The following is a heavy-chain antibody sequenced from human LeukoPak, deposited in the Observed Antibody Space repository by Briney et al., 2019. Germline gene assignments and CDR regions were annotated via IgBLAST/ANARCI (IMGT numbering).Heavy chain of an antibody. Sequence: GGSLRLSCAASGFTFSSYSMNWVRQAPGKGLEWVSSISSSSSYIYYADSVKGRFTISRDNAKNSLYLQMNGLRAEDTAVYYCAFSSGWHLGDIWGQGTMVTVSS. CDR2: ISSSSSYI. J-gene: IGHJ3*02. D-gene: IGHD6-19*01. CDR3: AFSSGWHLGDI. V-gene: IGHV3-21*01. CDR1: GFTFSSYS.